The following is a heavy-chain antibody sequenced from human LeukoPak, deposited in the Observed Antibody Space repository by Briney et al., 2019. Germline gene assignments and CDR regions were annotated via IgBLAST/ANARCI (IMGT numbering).Heavy chain of an antibody. CDR2: INHSGST. CDR1: GGSFSGYY. V-gene: IGHV4-34*01. Sequence: ASETLSLTCAVYGGSFSGYYWSWIRQPPGKGLEWIGEINHSGSTNYNPSLKSRVTISVDTSKNQFSLKLSSVTAADTAVYYCARSSDYGDLPWGQGTLVTVSS. D-gene: IGHD4-17*01. J-gene: IGHJ4*02. CDR3: ARSSDYGDLP.